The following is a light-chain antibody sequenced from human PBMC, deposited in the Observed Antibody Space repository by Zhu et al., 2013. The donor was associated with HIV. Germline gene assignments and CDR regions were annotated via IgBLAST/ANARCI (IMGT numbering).Light chain of an antibody. V-gene: IGKV3D-20*01. J-gene: IGKJ5*01. Sequence: EIVLTQSPATLSLSPGETATLSCGASQSVYTTYLAWYQQKPGLAPRLLIYDVSNRATGIPDRFSGRGSGTDFTLTISRLEPEDFAVYYCQQYNNWPPITFGQGTRLEIK. CDR3: QQYNNWPPIT. CDR1: QSVYTTY. CDR2: DVS.